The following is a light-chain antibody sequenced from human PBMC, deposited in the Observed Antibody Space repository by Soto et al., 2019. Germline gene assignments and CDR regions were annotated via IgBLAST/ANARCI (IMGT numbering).Light chain of an antibody. V-gene: IGLV2-14*01. CDR1: SSDVGGYNY. CDR2: EVS. J-gene: IGLJ1*01. CDR3: SSYTSSSARV. Sequence: QSVLTQPASVSGSPGQSITISCTGTSSDVGGYNYVSWYQQHPRKAPKLMIYEVSNRPSXXXNXFSGSKSGNTASLTISGLQAEDEADYYCSSYTSSSARVFGTGTKLTVL.